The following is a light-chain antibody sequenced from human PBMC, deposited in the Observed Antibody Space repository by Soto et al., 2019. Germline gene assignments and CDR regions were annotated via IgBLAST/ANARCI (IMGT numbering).Light chain of an antibody. Sequence: QSALTQPASVSGSPGQSITISCTGTSSDVGSYNLVSWYQQHPGKAPKLMIYEGSKRPSGVSNRFSGCKSGNTASLTISGLQAADEADYYCCSYAGSSTPVVFGGGTKVTVL. J-gene: IGLJ2*01. CDR3: CSYAGSSTPVV. V-gene: IGLV2-23*01. CDR1: SSDVGSYNL. CDR2: EGS.